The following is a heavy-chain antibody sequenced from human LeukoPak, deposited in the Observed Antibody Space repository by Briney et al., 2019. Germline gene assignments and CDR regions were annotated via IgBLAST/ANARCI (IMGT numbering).Heavy chain of an antibody. V-gene: IGHV3-9*01. J-gene: IGHJ4*02. CDR3: AMAARWGDFDY. CDR1: GFTFDDYA. CDR2: ISWNSGSI. Sequence: GRSLRLSCAASGFTFDDYAMHWVRQAPGKGLEWVSGISWNSGSIGYADSVKGRFTISRDNAKNSLYLQMNSLRAEDTALYYCAMAARWGDFDYWGQGTLVTVSS. D-gene: IGHD3-16*01.